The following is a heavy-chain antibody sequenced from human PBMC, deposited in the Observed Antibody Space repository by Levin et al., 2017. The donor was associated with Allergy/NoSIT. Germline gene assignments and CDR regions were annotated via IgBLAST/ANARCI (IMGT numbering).Heavy chain of an antibody. Sequence: PGGSLRLSCKGSGYTFTSHWIGWVRQMPGKGLEWMGIIYPSDSDTRYSPSFQGQVTISADKSISTAYLQGSSLKASGTAIYYCGRHGKTSRRFDAFDIWGQGTMVTVSS. V-gene: IGHV5-51*01. CDR3: GRHGKTSRRFDAFDI. CDR2: IYPSDSDT. CDR1: GYTFTSHW. J-gene: IGHJ3*02.